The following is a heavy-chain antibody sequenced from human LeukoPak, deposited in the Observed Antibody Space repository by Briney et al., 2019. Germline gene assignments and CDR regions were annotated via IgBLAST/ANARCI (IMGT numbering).Heavy chain of an antibody. Sequence: PGGSLRLSCAASGFSFSSYGMHWVRQAPGKGLEWVAFIRYDGSNKYYADSVKGRFTISRDNSKNTLYLQMNSLRAEDTAVYYCAKDLGGGDTMVQGGGNWGQGTLVTVSS. V-gene: IGHV3-30*02. D-gene: IGHD3-10*01. J-gene: IGHJ4*02. CDR1: GFSFSSYG. CDR3: AKDLGGGDTMVQGGGN. CDR2: IRYDGSNK.